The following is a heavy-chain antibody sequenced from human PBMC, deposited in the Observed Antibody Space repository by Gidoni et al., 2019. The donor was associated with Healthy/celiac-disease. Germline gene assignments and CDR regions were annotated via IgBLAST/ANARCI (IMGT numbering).Heavy chain of an antibody. V-gene: IGHV4-59*01. CDR2: IYSSGST. CDR3: SRAAPIVCSSTSSSAFDI. D-gene: IGHD2-2*01. Sequence: LEWIGYIYSSGSTNYNPSLKSRVTISVDTSKNQFSLKLSSVTAADTAVYYCSRAAPIVCSSTSSSAFDIWGQGTMVTVSS. J-gene: IGHJ3*02.